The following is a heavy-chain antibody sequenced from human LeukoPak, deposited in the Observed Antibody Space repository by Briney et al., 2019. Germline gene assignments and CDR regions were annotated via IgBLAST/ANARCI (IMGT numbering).Heavy chain of an antibody. D-gene: IGHD3-22*01. Sequence: GGSLRLSCAASGFTFSSYAMSWVRQAPGKGLEWVSAISGSGGSTYYADSVKGRFTISRDNSKNTLYLQMNSLRAEDTAVYYCAQDYYDSSGYFGLDHWGQGTLVTVSS. CDR1: GFTFSSYA. V-gene: IGHV3-23*01. J-gene: IGHJ4*02. CDR2: ISGSGGST. CDR3: AQDYYDSSGYFGLDH.